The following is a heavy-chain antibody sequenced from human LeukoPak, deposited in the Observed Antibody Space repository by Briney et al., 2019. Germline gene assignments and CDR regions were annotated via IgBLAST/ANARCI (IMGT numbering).Heavy chain of an antibody. CDR1: GFTFSSCA. CDR3: AKAGYDFWSGYWSRFDY. CDR2: ISGSGGST. J-gene: IGHJ4*02. D-gene: IGHD3-3*01. Sequence: ARGSLRLSCAASGFTFSSCAMSWVRQAPGKGLEWVSAISGSGGSTYYADSVKGRFTISRDNSKNTLYLQMDSLRAEDTAVYYCAKAGYDFWSGYWSRFDYWGQGTLVTVSS. V-gene: IGHV3-23*01.